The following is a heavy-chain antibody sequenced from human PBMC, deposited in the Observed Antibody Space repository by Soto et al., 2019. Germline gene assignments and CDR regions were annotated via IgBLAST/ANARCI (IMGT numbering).Heavy chain of an antibody. V-gene: IGHV1-46*03. J-gene: IGHJ3*02. CDR2: INPSGGST. D-gene: IGHD2-2*01. CDR1: GYTFTSYY. Sequence: QVQLVQSGAEVKKPGASVKVSCKASGYTFTSYYMHWVRQAPGQGLEWMGIINPSGGSTSYAQKFQGRVTMNRDTSTSTVYMELSSLRSEDTGVYYCASVLVPAAMPELDAFDIWGQGTMVTVSS. CDR3: ASVLVPAAMPELDAFDI.